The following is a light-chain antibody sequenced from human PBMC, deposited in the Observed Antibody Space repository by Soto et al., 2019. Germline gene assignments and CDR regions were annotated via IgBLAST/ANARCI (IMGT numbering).Light chain of an antibody. CDR1: QSVSSY. Sequence: EIVFTHSPSTLSLSPGEGATLSFMASQSVSSYLAWYQQKPGQAPRLLIYDASNRATGIPARFSGSGSGTVFTLTISSLEPEDFAVYYCQKRSNWPLNFGGGTKVDIK. J-gene: IGKJ4*01. CDR3: QKRSNWPLN. V-gene: IGKV3-11*01. CDR2: DAS.